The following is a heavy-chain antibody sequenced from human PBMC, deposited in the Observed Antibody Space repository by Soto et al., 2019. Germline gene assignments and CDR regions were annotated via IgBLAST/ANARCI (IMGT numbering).Heavy chain of an antibody. Sequence: QVQLVQSGAEVKKPGASVQVSCKASGYTFTSYGISWVRQAPGQGLEWMGWISAYNGNTNYAQKLQGRVTMTTDTATSTAYMELRSLRSDDAAVYYCARAHLYYDILTGYSRANWFDPWGQGTLVTVSS. D-gene: IGHD3-9*01. V-gene: IGHV1-18*01. CDR1: GYTFTSYG. CDR2: ISAYNGNT. CDR3: ARAHLYYDILTGYSRANWFDP. J-gene: IGHJ5*02.